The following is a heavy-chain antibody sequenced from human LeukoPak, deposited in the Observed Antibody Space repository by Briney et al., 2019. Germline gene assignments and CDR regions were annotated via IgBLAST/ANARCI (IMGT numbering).Heavy chain of an antibody. CDR3: AREPKYSNNWYTWFDP. CDR1: GYTFTNFG. J-gene: IGHJ5*02. D-gene: IGHD6-13*01. Sequence: ASVKVSCKASGYTFTNFGISWVRQAPGQGLEWMGWISVYNGNINYAQKFQGRVTMTTDTSTSTAYMELRSLRSDDTAVYYCAREPKYSNNWYTWFDPWGQGTLVTVSS. V-gene: IGHV1-18*01. CDR2: ISVYNGNI.